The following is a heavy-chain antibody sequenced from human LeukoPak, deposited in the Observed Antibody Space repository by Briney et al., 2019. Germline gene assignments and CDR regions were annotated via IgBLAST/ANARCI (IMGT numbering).Heavy chain of an antibody. CDR2: IYYSGST. Sequence: PSETLSLTCTVSGGPISCDYGSSIRQPPAKGLERIGYIYYSGSTNYNPSLKSRVTISVDTSKNQFSLKMSSVTAADTAVYYGARVKRSSWGADYWGQGTLVTVSS. D-gene: IGHD6-13*01. J-gene: IGHJ4*02. V-gene: IGHV4-59*12. CDR1: GGPISCDY. CDR3: ARVKRSSWGADY.